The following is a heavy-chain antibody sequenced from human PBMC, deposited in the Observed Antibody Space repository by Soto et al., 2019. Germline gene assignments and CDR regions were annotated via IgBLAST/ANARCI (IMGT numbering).Heavy chain of an antibody. CDR3: AHRPLQTAMVRYKWFDP. D-gene: IGHD5-18*01. CDR1: GFSLSTSGVG. V-gene: IGHV2-5*01. J-gene: IGHJ5*02. CDR2: IYWNDDK. Sequence: SGPTLGNPTQTLTLTCTFSGFSLSTSGVGVGWIRQPPGKALEWLALIYWNDDKRYSPSLKSRLTITKDTSKNQVVLTMTNMDPVDTATYYCAHRPLQTAMVRYKWFDPWGQGTLVTVPA.